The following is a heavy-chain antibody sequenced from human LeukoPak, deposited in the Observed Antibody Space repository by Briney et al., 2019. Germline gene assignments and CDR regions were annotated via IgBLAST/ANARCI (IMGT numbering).Heavy chain of an antibody. CDR3: ARPSGSGSYYYYYYGMDV. J-gene: IGHJ6*02. CDR1: GFTFSTYA. CDR2: INSDGSST. V-gene: IGHV3-74*01. D-gene: IGHD3-10*01. Sequence: GGSLRLSCAASGFTFSTYAVSWVRQAPGKGLVWVSRINSDGSSTSYADSVEGRFTISRGNAKNTLYLQMNSLRAEDTAVYYCARPSGSGSYYYYYYGMDVWGQGTTVTVSS.